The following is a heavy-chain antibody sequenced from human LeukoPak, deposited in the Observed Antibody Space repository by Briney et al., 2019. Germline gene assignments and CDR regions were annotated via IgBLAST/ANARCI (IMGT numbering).Heavy chain of an antibody. D-gene: IGHD3-16*02. CDR2: IHVTGT. J-gene: IGHJ6*03. CDR3: ARHIGGGIEDMDV. Sequence: SETLSLTCTVSGGSIGTYYWSWVRQSPGTGLVWIGYIHVTGTRYNPYLQSRVTISVDRSRNQFFLKMTSVTAADTVVYYCARHIGGGIEDMDVWGRGTKVTVSS. CDR1: GGSIGTYY. V-gene: IGHV4-59*08.